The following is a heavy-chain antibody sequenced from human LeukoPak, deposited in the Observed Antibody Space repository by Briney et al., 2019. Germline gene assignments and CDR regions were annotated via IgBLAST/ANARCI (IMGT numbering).Heavy chain of an antibody. D-gene: IGHD3-10*01. CDR1: GGSISSSSYY. CDR2: IYFSGGT. J-gene: IGHJ4*02. CDR3: ARQTGSGLFSLP. V-gene: IGHV4-39*01. Sequence: PSETLSLTCTVSGGSISSSSYYWGCIRQPPGKGLEWIGSIYFSGGTYYNASLKSRVTISVDTSKNQFSLKLSSVTAADTAVYYCARQTGSGLFSLPGGQGTLVTVSS.